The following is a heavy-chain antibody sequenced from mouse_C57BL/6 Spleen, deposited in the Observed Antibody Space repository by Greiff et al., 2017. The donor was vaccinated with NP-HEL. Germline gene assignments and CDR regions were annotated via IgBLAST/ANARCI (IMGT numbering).Heavy chain of an antibody. D-gene: IGHD2-1*01. J-gene: IGHJ2*01. CDR2: IYPGDGDT. CDR3: ARDGNYPYFDY. Sequence: QVQLKQSGAELVKPGASVKISCKASGYAFSSYWMNWVKQRPGKGLEWIGQIYPGDGDTNYNGKFKGKATLTADKSSSTAYMQLSSLTSEDSAVYFCARDGNYPYFDYWGQGTTLTVSS. V-gene: IGHV1-80*01. CDR1: GYAFSSYW.